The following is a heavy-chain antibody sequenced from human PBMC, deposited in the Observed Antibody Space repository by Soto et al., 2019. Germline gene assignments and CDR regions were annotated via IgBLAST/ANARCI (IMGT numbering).Heavy chain of an antibody. D-gene: IGHD3-22*01. CDR2: ISSSGSTI. Sequence: QVQLVESGGGLVKPGGCLRLSCAASGFTFSDYYMSWIRQAPGKGMEWVSYISSSGSTIYYADSVKGRFTISRDNAKNSLYLQMNSLRAEDTAVYYCARQKAWTGEWLSLYAPGMDVWGQGTTVTVSS. CDR3: ARQKAWTGEWLSLYAPGMDV. J-gene: IGHJ6*02. V-gene: IGHV3-11*01. CDR1: GFTFSDYY.